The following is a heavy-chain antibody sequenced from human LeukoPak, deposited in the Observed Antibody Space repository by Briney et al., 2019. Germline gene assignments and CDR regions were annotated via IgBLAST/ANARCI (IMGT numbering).Heavy chain of an antibody. CDR1: GGSFSGYY. Sequence: SGTLSLTCAVYGGSFSGYYWSWIRQPPGKGLEWIGEINHSGSTNYNPSLKSRVTISVDTSKNQFSLKLSSVTAADTAVYYCARGSEYYYDSSGYEDYFDYWGQGTLVTVSS. CDR2: INHSGST. V-gene: IGHV4-34*01. J-gene: IGHJ4*02. D-gene: IGHD3-22*01. CDR3: ARGSEYYYDSSGYEDYFDY.